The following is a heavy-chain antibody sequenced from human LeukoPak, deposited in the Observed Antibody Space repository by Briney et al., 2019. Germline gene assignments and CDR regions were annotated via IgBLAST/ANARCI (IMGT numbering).Heavy chain of an antibody. CDR1: GYTSTSYD. CDR3: ARGIPLVQGSFDY. V-gene: IGHV1-8*03. J-gene: IGHJ4*02. D-gene: IGHD6-6*01. Sequence: EASVKVSCKASGYTSTSYDINWVRQATGQGLEWMGWMNPNSGNTGYAQKFQGRVTITRNTSISTAYMELSSLRSEDTAVYYCARGIPLVQGSFDYWGQGTLVTVSS. CDR2: MNPNSGNT.